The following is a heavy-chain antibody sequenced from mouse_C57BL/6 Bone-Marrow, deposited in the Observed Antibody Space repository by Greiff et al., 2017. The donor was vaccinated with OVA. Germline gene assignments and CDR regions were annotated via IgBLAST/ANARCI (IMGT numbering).Heavy chain of an antibody. J-gene: IGHJ1*03. CDR3: ASGYDGSSPPWSFDV. Sequence: VQLQQSVAELVRPGASVKLSCTASGFNIKNTYMHWVKQRPEQGLEWIGRIDPANGNTKYAPKFQGKATITADTSSNTAYLQLSILTSEDTAIYYCASGYDGSSPPWSFDVWGTGTTVTVSS. V-gene: IGHV14-3*01. D-gene: IGHD1-1*01. CDR2: IDPANGNT. CDR1: GFNIKNTY.